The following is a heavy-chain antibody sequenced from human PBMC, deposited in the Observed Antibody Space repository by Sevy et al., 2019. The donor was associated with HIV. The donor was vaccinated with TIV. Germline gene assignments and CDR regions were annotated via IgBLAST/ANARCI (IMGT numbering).Heavy chain of an antibody. V-gene: IGHV3-33*03. J-gene: IGHJ4*02. CDR1: GFTFSSYG. CDR3: AKDFSLYYGSGCFDY. Sequence: GGSLRLSCVASGFTFSSYGMHWVRQAPGKGLEWVAVIWYDGSNEYYAESVKGRFTISRDNSKNTLYLQMSSLRADDTAVYYCAKDFSLYYGSGCFDYWGQGTLVTVSS. D-gene: IGHD3-10*01. CDR2: IWYDGSNE.